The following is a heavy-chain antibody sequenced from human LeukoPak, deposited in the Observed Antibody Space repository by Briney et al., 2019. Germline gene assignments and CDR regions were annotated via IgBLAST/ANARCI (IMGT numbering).Heavy chain of an antibody. J-gene: IGHJ4*02. V-gene: IGHV4-34*01. D-gene: IGHD3-3*01. CDR2: INHSGST. Sequence: SETLSLTCAVYGGSFSGYYWSWIRQPPGKGLEWIGEINHSGSTNYNPSLKSRVTISVDTSKNQFPLKLSSVTAADTAVYYCARGEDDFWSGSAYYFDYWGQGTLVTVSS. CDR1: GGSFSGYY. CDR3: ARGEDDFWSGSAYYFDY.